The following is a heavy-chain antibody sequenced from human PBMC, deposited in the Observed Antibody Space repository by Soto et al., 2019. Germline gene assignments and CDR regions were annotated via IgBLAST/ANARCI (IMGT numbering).Heavy chain of an antibody. J-gene: IGHJ6*02. Sequence: EVQLVESGGGLVQPGGSLRLSCAASGFTFSSYSMNWVRQAPGKGLEWVSYISSSSSTIYYADSVKGRFTISRDNGKNSLYLQMNSLRDEDTAVYYCARDPPPSLRYGSGSYYTEYYYGMDVWGQGITVIFSS. V-gene: IGHV3-48*02. CDR2: ISSSSSTI. D-gene: IGHD3-10*01. CDR3: ARDPPPSLRYGSGSYYTEYYYGMDV. CDR1: GFTFSSYS.